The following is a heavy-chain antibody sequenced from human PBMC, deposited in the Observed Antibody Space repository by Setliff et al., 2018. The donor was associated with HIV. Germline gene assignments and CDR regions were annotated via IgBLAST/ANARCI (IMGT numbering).Heavy chain of an antibody. D-gene: IGHD3-22*01. CDR2: IGGHGSII. CDR1: GLIFSSYE. V-gene: IGHV3-48*03. CDR3: AKSYFDRSGYLGS. Sequence: GGSLRLSCAASGLIFSSYEMNWVRQAPGKGLEWISFIGGHGSIIHYADSVKGRFTISRDNAKNSLYLQMNSLGAEDTAVYYCAKSYFDRSGYLGSWGQGTLVTVSS. J-gene: IGHJ5*02.